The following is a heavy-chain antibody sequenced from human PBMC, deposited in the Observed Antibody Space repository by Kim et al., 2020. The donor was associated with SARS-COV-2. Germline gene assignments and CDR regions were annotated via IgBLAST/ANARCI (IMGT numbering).Heavy chain of an antibody. V-gene: IGHV4-39*01. CDR2: IYYSGST. Sequence: SETLSLTCTVSGGSISSSSYYWGWIRQPPGKGLEWIGSIYYSGSTYYNPSLKSRVTISVDTSKNQFSLKLSSVTAADTAVYYCARRPFPTGTTGFDYWGQGTLVTVSS. CDR3: ARRPFPTGTTGFDY. J-gene: IGHJ4*02. D-gene: IGHD1-7*01. CDR1: GGSISSSSYY.